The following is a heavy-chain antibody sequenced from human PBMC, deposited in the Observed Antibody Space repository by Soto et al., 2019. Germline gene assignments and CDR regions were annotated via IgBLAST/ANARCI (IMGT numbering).Heavy chain of an antibody. D-gene: IGHD6-19*01. CDR3: AKADGQQWLIPHLDN. CDR1: GFNFKKFA. V-gene: IGHV3-23*01. J-gene: IGHJ4*02. CDR2: ISCCGGSA. Sequence: VGSLRLSCVASGFNFKKFAMAWVRQAAGEGLEWVSGISCCGGSASYADSVKGRFSIARDDSKNTVSLQLNSLRVEDTAQYYCAKADGQQWLIPHLDNWGQGTLVTVSS.